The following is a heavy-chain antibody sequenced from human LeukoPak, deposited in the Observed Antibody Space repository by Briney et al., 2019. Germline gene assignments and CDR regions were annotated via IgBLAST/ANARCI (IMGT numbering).Heavy chain of an antibody. Sequence: ASVKVSCKASGGTLSSYAISWVRQAPGQGLEWMGGIIPIFGTANYAQKFQGRVTITADKSTSTAYMELSSLRSEDTAVYYCAADSSGYYYVRNFDYWGQGTLVTVSS. CDR2: IIPIFGTA. CDR3: AADSSGYYYVRNFDY. J-gene: IGHJ4*02. CDR1: GGTLSSYA. D-gene: IGHD3-22*01. V-gene: IGHV1-69*06.